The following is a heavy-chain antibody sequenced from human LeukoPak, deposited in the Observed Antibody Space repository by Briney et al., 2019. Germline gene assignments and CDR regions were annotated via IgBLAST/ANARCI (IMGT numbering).Heavy chain of an antibody. CDR1: GGTISSNNYY. D-gene: IGHD3-3*02. CDR3: ARHESFIMVAFAHAVDY. CDR2: IDYVGDS. Sequence: AGTLSLTCTVSGGTISSNNYYWGWLRQPPGKGREGIITIDYVGDSSYNRSFISHASISVGRFKNRFSQNVNSVYVADTGVYFWARHESFIMVAFAHAVDYWGQGALVTVSS. V-gene: IGHV4-39*02. J-gene: IGHJ4*02.